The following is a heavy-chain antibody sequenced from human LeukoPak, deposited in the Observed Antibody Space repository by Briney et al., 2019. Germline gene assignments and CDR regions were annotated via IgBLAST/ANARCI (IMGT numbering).Heavy chain of an antibody. CDR2: ISGSGGST. CDR3: AKDSDNLRYIDWLLFGYFQH. Sequence: GGSLRLSCAASGFTFSSYAMSWVRKAPGKGLEWVSAISGSGGSTYYADSVKGRFTISRDNSKNTLYLQMNSLRAEDTAVYYCAKDSDNLRYIDWLLFGYFQHWGQGTLVTVSS. V-gene: IGHV3-23*01. J-gene: IGHJ1*01. D-gene: IGHD3-9*01. CDR1: GFTFSSYA.